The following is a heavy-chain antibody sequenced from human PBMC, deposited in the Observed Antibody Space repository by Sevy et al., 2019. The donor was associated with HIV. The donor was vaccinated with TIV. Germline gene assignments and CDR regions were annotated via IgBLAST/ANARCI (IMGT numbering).Heavy chain of an antibody. Sequence: GGSLRLSCAASAFSVNTYAMSWVRRAPGKGLEWVSTISGSGDSTFYSDSVKGRFTISRDNSKNTLYLQMNSLRAEDTAVCYCAKPRGSFYFDYWGQGTLVTVSS. CDR1: AFSVNTYA. CDR2: ISGSGDST. J-gene: IGHJ4*02. V-gene: IGHV3-23*01. D-gene: IGHD3-16*01. CDR3: AKPRGSFYFDY.